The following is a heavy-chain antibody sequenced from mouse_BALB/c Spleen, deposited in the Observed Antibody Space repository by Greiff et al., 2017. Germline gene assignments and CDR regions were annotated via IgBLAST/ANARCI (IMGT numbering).Heavy chain of an antibody. Sequence: QVQLKESGPELVKPGASVKMSCKASGYTFTDYVISWVKQRTGQGLEWIGEIYPGSGSTYYNEKFKGKATLTADKSSNTAYMQLSSLTSEDSAVYFCARGGLRLLYYAMDYWGQGTSVTVSS. D-gene: IGHD1-2*01. CDR2: IYPGSGST. J-gene: IGHJ4*01. V-gene: IGHV1-77*01. CDR1: GYTFTDYV. CDR3: ARGGLRLLYYAMDY.